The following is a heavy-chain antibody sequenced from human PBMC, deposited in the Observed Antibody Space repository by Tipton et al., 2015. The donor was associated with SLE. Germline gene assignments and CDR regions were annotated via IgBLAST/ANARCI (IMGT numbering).Heavy chain of an antibody. CDR3: ARDANGDYEGVYFDY. V-gene: IGHV4-39*07. CDR2: IYDSGNT. CDR1: GGSITNDNSY. D-gene: IGHD4-17*01. J-gene: IGHJ4*02. Sequence: TLSLTCTVSGGSITNDNSYWGWIRQPPGTGPQFIGTIYDSGNTYYNPSLKSRVTISVDTSKNQFSLKLSSVTAADMAVYYCARDANGDYEGVYFDYWGQGTLVTVSS.